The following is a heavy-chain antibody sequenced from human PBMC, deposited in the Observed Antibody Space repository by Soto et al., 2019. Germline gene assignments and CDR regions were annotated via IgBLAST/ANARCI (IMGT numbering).Heavy chain of an antibody. CDR1: GFSLSNARMG. D-gene: IGHD3-3*01. J-gene: IGHJ5*02. Sequence: SGPTLVNPTETLTLTCTVSGFSLSNARMGVSWIRQPPGKALEWLAHIFSNDEKSYSTSLKSRLTISKDTSKSQVVLTMTNMDPVDTATYYCARIRVYDFWSGYPNRFDPCGQGTLVTVSS. V-gene: IGHV2-26*01. CDR3: ARIRVYDFWSGYPNRFDP. CDR2: IFSNDEK.